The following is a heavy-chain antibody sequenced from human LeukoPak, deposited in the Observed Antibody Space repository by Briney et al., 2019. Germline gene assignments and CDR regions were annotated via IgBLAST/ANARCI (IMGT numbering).Heavy chain of an antibody. J-gene: IGHJ6*02. CDR3: ARVPPADFDYGDPGHDYYGMDV. V-gene: IGHV4-39*07. Sequence: SETLSLTCTVSGGSISSSSYYWGWIRQPPGKGLEWIGSIYYSGSTYYNPSLKSRVTISVDTSKNQFSLKLSSVTAADTAVYYCARVPPADFDYGDPGHDYYGMDVWGQGTTVTVSS. CDR1: GGSISSSSYY. D-gene: IGHD4-17*01. CDR2: IYYSGST.